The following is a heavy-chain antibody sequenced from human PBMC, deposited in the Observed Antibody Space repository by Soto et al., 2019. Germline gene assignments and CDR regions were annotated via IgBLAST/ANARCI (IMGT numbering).Heavy chain of an antibody. CDR2: ISYDGSNK. CDR3: SRRLEV. Sequence: PGGSLRLSCAASGFTFSSYGMHWVRQAPGKGLEWVAVISYDGSNKYYADSVKGRFTISRDNSKNTVYLQMTTLRAEDTAVYYCSRRLEVWGQGTAVTVSS. CDR1: GFTFSSYG. J-gene: IGHJ6*02. V-gene: IGHV3-30*03.